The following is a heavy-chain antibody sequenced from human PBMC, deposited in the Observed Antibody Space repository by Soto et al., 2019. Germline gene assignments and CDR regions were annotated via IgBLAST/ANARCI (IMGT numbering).Heavy chain of an antibody. J-gene: IGHJ4*02. V-gene: IGHV2-5*02. Sequence: QITLKESGPTLVKPTQTLTLTCTFSGFSLSTSGVGVGWIRQPPGKALEWLALIYWDDDKRYSPSLKSRLTITQDTSKIQVVLTMTNMDPVDTATYYCENATNGAYFGHWGQGTLVTVSS. CDR1: GFSLSTSGVG. CDR3: ENATNGAYFGH. D-gene: IGHD4-17*01. CDR2: IYWDDDK.